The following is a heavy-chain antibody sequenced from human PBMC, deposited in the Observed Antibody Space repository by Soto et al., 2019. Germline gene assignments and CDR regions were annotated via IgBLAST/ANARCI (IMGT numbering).Heavy chain of an antibody. D-gene: IGHD1-26*01. V-gene: IGHV3-30*02. J-gene: IGHJ3*02. CDR3: AKEFQWELHAFDI. CDR1: GFTFSTYG. CDR2: MGNDGITT. Sequence: EGSLSLSCAASGFTFSTYGMHWVRQAPGKGLEWVAVMGNDGITTFYADSVKGRFTISRDNSKNTLFLQMNSLRADDTAVYYCAKEFQWELHAFDIWGQGTMVT.